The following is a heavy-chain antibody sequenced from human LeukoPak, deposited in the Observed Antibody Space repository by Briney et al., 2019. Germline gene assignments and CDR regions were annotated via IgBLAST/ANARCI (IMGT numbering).Heavy chain of an antibody. D-gene: IGHD6-6*01. J-gene: IGHJ4*02. CDR1: GFTFRSYA. V-gene: IGHV3-23*01. CDR3: AKDGSARDDY. Sequence: GGSVRLSCAASGFTFRSYAMSWVRQAPGKGLEWVSAISGGAGSTYYADSVKGRFTISRDNSKNTLYLQMNSLRAEDTAVYYCAKDGSARDDYWGQGTLVTVSS. CDR2: ISGGAGST.